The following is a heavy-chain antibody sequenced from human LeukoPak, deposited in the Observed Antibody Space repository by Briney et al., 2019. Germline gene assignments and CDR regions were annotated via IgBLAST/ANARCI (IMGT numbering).Heavy chain of an antibody. CDR3: ARDPRYCSSTSCYRDYGMDV. Sequence: SETLSLTCTVSGGSISSYYWSWIRLPPGKGLEWIGYIYYSGSTNYNPSLKSRVTISVDTSKNQFSLKLSSVTAADTAVYYCARDPRYCSSTSCYRDYGMDVWGQGTTVTVSS. D-gene: IGHD2-2*02. V-gene: IGHV4-59*01. CDR2: IYYSGST. J-gene: IGHJ6*02. CDR1: GGSISSYY.